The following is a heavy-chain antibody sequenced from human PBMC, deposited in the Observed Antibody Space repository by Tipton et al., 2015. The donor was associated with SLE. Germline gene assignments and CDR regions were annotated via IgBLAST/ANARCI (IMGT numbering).Heavy chain of an antibody. V-gene: IGHV3-74*01. CDR2: SNGDGSYT. CDR1: GFNFNDYR. D-gene: IGHD5-24*01. J-gene: IGHJ4*02. CDR3: ARDGRWLPDDY. Sequence: GSLRLSCAASGFNFNDYRINWVRQAPGKGLVWLLGSNGDGSYTTYADSVKGRFTISRDNYKNTLSLQMQSLRVEDTAVYYCARDGRWLPDDYWGQGTLVTVSS.